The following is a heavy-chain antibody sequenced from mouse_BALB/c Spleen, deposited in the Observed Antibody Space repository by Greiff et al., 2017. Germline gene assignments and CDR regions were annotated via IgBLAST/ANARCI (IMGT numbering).Heavy chain of an antibody. CDR3: TRDRDGKDAMDY. Sequence: EVQLVESGGGLVKPGGSLKLSCAASGFTFSSYTMSWVRQTPEKRLEWVATISSGGSYTYYPDSVKGRFTISRDNAKNTLYLQMSSLKSEDTAMYYCTRDRDGKDAMDYWGQGTSVTVSS. CDR2: ISSGGSYT. V-gene: IGHV5-6-4*01. J-gene: IGHJ4*01. CDR1: GFTFSSYT. D-gene: IGHD2-1*01.